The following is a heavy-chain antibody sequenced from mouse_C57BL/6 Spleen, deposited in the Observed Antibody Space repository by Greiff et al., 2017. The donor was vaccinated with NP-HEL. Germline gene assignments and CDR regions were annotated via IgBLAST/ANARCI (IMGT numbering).Heavy chain of an antibody. J-gene: IGHJ1*03. V-gene: IGHV5-17*01. CDR1: GFTFSDYG. Sequence: EVKVVESGGGLVKPGGSLKLSCAASGFTFSDYGMHWVRQAPEKGLEWVAYISSGSSTIYYADTVKGRFTISRDNAKNTLFLQMTSLRSEDTAMYYCARGYYDGWYFDVWGTGTTVTVSS. CDR2: ISSGSSTI. CDR3: ARGYYDGWYFDV. D-gene: IGHD1-1*01.